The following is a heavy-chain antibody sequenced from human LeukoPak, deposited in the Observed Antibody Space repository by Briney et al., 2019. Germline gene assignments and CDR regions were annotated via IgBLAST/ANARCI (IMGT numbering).Heavy chain of an antibody. CDR2: ISGSGGST. Sequence: PGGSLRLSCAASGFSFSSYAMSWVRQAPGKGLEWVSAISGSGGSTYYADSVKGRFTISRDNSKNTLYLQMSSLRAEDTAVYYCAKFWGAAGTLNYGMDVWGQGTMVTVSS. D-gene: IGHD6-13*01. J-gene: IGHJ6*02. CDR1: GFSFSSYA. V-gene: IGHV3-23*01. CDR3: AKFWGAAGTLNYGMDV.